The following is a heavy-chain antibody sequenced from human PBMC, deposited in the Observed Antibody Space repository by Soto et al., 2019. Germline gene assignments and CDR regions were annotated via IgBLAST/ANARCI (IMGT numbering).Heavy chain of an antibody. CDR2: FYYGGST. D-gene: IGHD6-19*01. CDR1: GASINSANSF. J-gene: IGHJ4*02. CDR3: ERRRGSGWYAFDK. V-gene: IGHV4-39*01. Sequence: PXETLSLTCTVSGASINSANSFWGWIRQPPGKGLQWIGSFYYGGSTSYHPSLRSRVTISADTSNNQFSLKVTSVTAADTAKYYCERRRGSGWYAFDKWGQGTLVTVSS.